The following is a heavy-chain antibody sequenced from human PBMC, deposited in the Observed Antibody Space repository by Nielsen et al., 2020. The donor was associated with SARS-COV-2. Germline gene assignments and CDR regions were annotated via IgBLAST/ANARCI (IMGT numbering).Heavy chain of an antibody. J-gene: IGHJ4*02. D-gene: IGHD6-6*01. CDR3: ARGYSSSYFDY. V-gene: IGHV4-34*01. Sequence: SQTLSLTCAVYGGSFSGYYWSWIRQPPGKGLEWIGEINHSGSTNYNPSLKSRVTISVDTSKNQFSLKLSSVTAADTAVYYCARGYSSSYFDYWGQGTLVTVSS. CDR1: GGSFSGYY. CDR2: INHSGST.